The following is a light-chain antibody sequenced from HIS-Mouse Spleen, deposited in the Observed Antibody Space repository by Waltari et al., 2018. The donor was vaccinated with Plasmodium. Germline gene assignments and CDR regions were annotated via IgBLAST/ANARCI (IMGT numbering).Light chain of an antibody. CDR3: CSYAGSSTFV. V-gene: IGLV2-23*02. CDR1: SSDVGSYNL. CDR2: EVR. Sequence: QSALTQPASVSGSPGQSITISCTGTSSDVGSYNLVSWYQQHPGKAPKLMFYEVRKRPSGVSNRFSGSKSGSTASLTISGLQAEDEADYYCCSYAGSSTFVFGGGTKLTVL. J-gene: IGLJ3*02.